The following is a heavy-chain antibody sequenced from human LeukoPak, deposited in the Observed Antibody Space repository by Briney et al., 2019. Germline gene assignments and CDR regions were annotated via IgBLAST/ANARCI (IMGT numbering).Heavy chain of an antibody. CDR1: GYTFTNDW. V-gene: IGHV5-51*01. Sequence: GESLKISCKGSGYTFTNDWIGWVRQMPGKGLEWMGIIFPGDSDTRYSPSFQGQVTISADKSISTAYLQWSSLKASDTAMYYCARQMGYYYDSSGYFFDYWGQGTLVTVSS. CDR2: IFPGDSDT. CDR3: ARQMGYYYDSSGYFFDY. D-gene: IGHD3-22*01. J-gene: IGHJ4*02.